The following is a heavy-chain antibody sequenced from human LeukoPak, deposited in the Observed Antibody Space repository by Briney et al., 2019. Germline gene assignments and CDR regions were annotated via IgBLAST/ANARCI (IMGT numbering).Heavy chain of an antibody. J-gene: IGHJ4*02. CDR1: GFTFSEYH. V-gene: IGHV3-11*06. D-gene: IGHD3-10*01. CDR2: ISLSSTYT. Sequence: GGSLRLSCAASGFTFSEYHMRWIRQAPGKGLVWGSYISLSSTYTNYAHSVKGRFTISRDNAKNLLYLQMNSLRVEDTAVYYCARDGWVGELDKDHFDYGGRGTRVIV. CDR3: ARDGWVGELDKDHFDY.